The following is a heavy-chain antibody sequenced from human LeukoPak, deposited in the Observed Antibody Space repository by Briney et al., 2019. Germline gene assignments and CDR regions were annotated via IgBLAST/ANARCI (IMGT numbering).Heavy chain of an antibody. CDR1: GFTFRTYC. D-gene: IGHD1-26*01. CDR2: IAYDGSNK. Sequence: GRSLRLSCAASGFTFRTYCMHWVRQAPAKGLEWVAVIAYDGSNKYYADSVKGRFTISRDNSKSTLFLQMNSLRVEDTAVYYCARAGGWWELLYYFDYWGQGTLVTVSS. V-gene: IGHV3-30-3*01. J-gene: IGHJ4*02. CDR3: ARAGGWWELLYYFDY.